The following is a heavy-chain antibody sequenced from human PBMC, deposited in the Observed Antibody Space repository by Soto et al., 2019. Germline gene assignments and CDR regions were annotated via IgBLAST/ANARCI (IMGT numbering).Heavy chain of an antibody. CDR2: ISDSGST. CDR3: ARHRGLGRIYYYNYYLDV. D-gene: IGHD1-26*01. CDR1: GGYISTYY. V-gene: IGHV4-59*08. Sequence: SETLSLTCAVSGGYISTYYWSWIRQPPGKGLEWIGFISDSGSTNYNPSLKSRVTISIATSNTHLSLRLSSVTPAATPVYSGARHRGLGRIYYYNYYLDVWGQGTTVTVSS. J-gene: IGHJ6*03.